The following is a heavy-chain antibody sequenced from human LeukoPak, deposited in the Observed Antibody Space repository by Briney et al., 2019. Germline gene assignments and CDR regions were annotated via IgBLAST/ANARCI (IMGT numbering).Heavy chain of an antibody. V-gene: IGHV3-23*01. Sequence: QPGGSLRLSCAASGFTFSSYAMSWVRQAPRKGLEWVSAISGSGGSTYYADSVKGRFTISRDNSKNTLYLQMNSLRAEDTAVYYCARPGYCSSTSCQQPDYWGQGTLVTVSS. CDR3: ARPGYCSSTSCQQPDY. CDR1: GFTFSSYA. J-gene: IGHJ4*02. CDR2: ISGSGGST. D-gene: IGHD2-2*01.